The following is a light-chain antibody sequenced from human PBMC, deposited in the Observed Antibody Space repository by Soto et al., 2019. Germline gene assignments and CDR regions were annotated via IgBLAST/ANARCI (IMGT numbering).Light chain of an antibody. CDR3: PLCYGGACM. CDR2: DTS. J-gene: IGLJ3*02. Sequence: QAVVTQEPSLTVSPGGTVTLTCVSSTGAVTRGQWPYWFQQKPGKALRTLIYDTSNKHPWTPARFSGSLLGGKAALTLSGAQHEDEAEYYCPLCYGGACMFGGGTKVTAL. CDR1: TGAVTRGQW. V-gene: IGLV7-46*01.